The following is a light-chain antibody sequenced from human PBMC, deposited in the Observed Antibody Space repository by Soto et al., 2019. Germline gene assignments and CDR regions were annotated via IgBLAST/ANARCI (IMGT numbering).Light chain of an antibody. CDR1: QSVSSD. CDR2: ATS. CDR3: QQYGSSEII. J-gene: IGKJ5*01. V-gene: IGKV1-13*02. Sequence: IPMTQSPSTLSASLGDRVTITCRASQSVSSDLAWYQQKPGKAPRLVIYATSSRETGIPERFSGSVSGTDFTLTISRLEPEDFAVFYCQQYGSSEIIFGQGTRLEI.